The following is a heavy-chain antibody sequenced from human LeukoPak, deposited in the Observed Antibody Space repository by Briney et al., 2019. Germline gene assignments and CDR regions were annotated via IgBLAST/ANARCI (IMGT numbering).Heavy chain of an antibody. J-gene: IGHJ3*02. CDR2: ISSSSRYK. CDR3: ARVRPYYDSSGYGKTDAFDI. V-gene: IGHV3-21*01. Sequence: GGSLRLSCAASGFTFSSYSMNWVRQAPGKGLEWVSSISSSSRYKYYADSVKGGFTISRDNAKNSLYLQMNSLRAEDTAVYYCARVRPYYDSSGYGKTDAFDIWGQGTMVTVSS. CDR1: GFTFSSYS. D-gene: IGHD3-22*01.